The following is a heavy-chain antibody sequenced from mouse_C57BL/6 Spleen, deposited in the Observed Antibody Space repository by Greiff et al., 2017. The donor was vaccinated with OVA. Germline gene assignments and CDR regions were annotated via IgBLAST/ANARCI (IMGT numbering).Heavy chain of an antibody. D-gene: IGHD1-1*01. V-gene: IGHV3-6*01. CDR1: GYSITSGYY. CDR3: ARGGYGRYFDY. CDR2: ISYDGSN. J-gene: IGHJ2*01. Sequence: EVQLVESGPGLVKPSQSLSLTCSVTGYSITSGYYWNWIRQFPGNKLEWMGYISYDGSNNYNPSLKNRIPITRDTSKNQFFLKLNSVTTEDTATYYCARGGYGRYFDYWGQGTTLTVSS.